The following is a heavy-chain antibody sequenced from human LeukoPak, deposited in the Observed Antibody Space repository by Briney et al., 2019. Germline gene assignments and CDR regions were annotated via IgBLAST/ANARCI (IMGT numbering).Heavy chain of an antibody. CDR1: GVSIRSYY. V-gene: IGHV4-59*01. D-gene: IGHD3-16*02. CDR2: ISYSGST. CDR3: ARSVEDDYVWGDSRYGGYHFDY. Sequence: SETLSLTCTVSGVSIRSYYWTWIRQPPGKGLECIGYISYSGSTNYNPSLRSRVIISVDTSKNQFSVKLTSVTAADTAVYYCARSVEDDYVWGDSRYGGYHFDYWGQGILVTVSS. J-gene: IGHJ4*02.